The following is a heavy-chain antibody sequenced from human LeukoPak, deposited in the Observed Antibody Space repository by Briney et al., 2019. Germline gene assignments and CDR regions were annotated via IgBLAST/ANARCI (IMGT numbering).Heavy chain of an antibody. Sequence: ASVKVSCKASGYTFTSYGISCVRQARGQGLEGMGWISAYNGNTKYAQKLQGRVTMPTDTSTSTAYMELRSLRSDDTAVYYCARGVIVVVPAASFSYHYYMDVWGKGTTVTVSS. J-gene: IGHJ6*03. CDR3: ARGVIVVVPAASFSYHYYMDV. CDR2: ISAYNGNT. CDR1: GYTFTSYG. V-gene: IGHV1-18*01. D-gene: IGHD2-2*01.